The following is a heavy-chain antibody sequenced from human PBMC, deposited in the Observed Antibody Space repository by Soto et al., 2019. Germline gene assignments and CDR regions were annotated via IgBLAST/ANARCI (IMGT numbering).Heavy chain of an antibody. CDR2: ISPYNGNT. CDR3: AREGGVWGSFRYFDY. J-gene: IGHJ4*02. Sequence: QVPLVQSGVEVQKPGASVKVSCKASGYTFSSYVINWLRQAPGQGLEWMGWISPYNGNTNYGQNLQGRVTMTTDTSTSIVEMELRSLRSDDTAVYYCAREGGVWGSFRYFDYWGQGTLVTVSP. V-gene: IGHV1-18*04. CDR1: GYTFSSYV. D-gene: IGHD3-16*02.